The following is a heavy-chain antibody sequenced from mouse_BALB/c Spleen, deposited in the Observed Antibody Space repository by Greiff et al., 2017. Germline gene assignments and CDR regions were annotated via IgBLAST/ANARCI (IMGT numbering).Heavy chain of an antibody. CDR2: ISYSGST. J-gene: IGHJ2*01. CDR1: GYSITSDYA. Sequence: EVKLMESGPGLVKPSQSLSLTCTVTGYSITSDYAWNWIRQFPGNKLEWMGYISYSGSTSYNPSLKSRISITRDTSKNQFFLQLNSVTTEDTATYYCASSTAFPYYFDYWGQGTTLTVSS. CDR3: ASSTAFPYYFDY. V-gene: IGHV3-2*02. D-gene: IGHD1-2*01.